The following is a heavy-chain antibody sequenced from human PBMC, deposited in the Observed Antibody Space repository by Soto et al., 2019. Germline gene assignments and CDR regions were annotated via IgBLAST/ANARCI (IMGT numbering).Heavy chain of an antibody. CDR1: GYTFTSYD. J-gene: IGHJ4*02. CDR3: ARENGRGKLDY. D-gene: IGHD1-1*01. V-gene: IGHV1-8*01. Sequence: QVQLVQSGAEVKKPGASVKVSCKASGYTFTSYDINWVRQATRQGLEWMGWKNTNRRNTGYAQKFQGRVTMTKKTSISTAYMELSSLISEDTAVYYCARENGRGKLDYWGQGTLVTVSS. CDR2: KNTNRRNT.